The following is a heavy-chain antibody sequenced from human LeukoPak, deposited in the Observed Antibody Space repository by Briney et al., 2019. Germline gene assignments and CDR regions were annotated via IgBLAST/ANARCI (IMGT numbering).Heavy chain of an antibody. CDR2: IYYSGST. V-gene: IGHV4-31*03. CDR1: GGSISSGGYY. D-gene: IGHD6-13*01. J-gene: IGHJ4*02. Sequence: PSETLSLTCTVSGGSISSGGYYWSWIRQHPGKGLEWIGYIYYSGSTYYNPSLKSRVTISVDTSKNQFSLKLSSVTAADTAVYYCARGDVAAAGYFDYRGQGTLVTVSS. CDR3: ARGDVAAAGYFDY.